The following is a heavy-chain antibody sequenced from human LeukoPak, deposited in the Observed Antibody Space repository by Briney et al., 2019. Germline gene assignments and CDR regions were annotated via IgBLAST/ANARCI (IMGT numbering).Heavy chain of an antibody. CDR3: ARRTGTTNYYGMDV. J-gene: IGHJ6*04. Sequence: SETLSLTCTVSGGSISSYYWSWIRQPPGKGLEWIGYIYYSGSTNYNPSLKSRVTISVDTSKNQFSLKLSSVTAADTAVYYCARRTGTTNYYGMDVWGKGTTVTVSS. V-gene: IGHV4-59*01. CDR1: GGSISSYY. CDR2: IYYSGST. D-gene: IGHD1-1*01.